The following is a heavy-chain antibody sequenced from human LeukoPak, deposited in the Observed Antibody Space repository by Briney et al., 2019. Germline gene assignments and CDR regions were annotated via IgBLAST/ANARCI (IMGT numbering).Heavy chain of an antibody. D-gene: IGHD6-6*01. V-gene: IGHV1-69*13. CDR3: ARGHPYSSSYFDY. Sequence: SVKVSCKASGGTFSSYAISWVRQSPGQGLEWMGGIIPIFGTANYAQKFQGRVTITADESTSTAYMELSSLRSEDTAVYYCARGHPYSSSYFDYWGQGTLVTVSS. CDR1: GGTFSSYA. J-gene: IGHJ4*02. CDR2: IIPIFGTA.